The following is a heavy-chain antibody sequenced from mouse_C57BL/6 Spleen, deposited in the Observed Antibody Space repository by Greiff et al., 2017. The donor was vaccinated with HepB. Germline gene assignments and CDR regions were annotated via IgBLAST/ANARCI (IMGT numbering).Heavy chain of an antibody. V-gene: IGHV1-69*01. CDR2: IDPSDSYT. CDR1: GYTFTSYW. Sequence: QVQLQQSGAELVMPGASVKLSCKASGYTFTSYWMHWVKQRPGQGLEWIGEIDPSDSYTNYNQKFKGKSTLTVDISSSTAYMQLSSLTSEDSAVYYCARLRSLLGCHWYFDVWGTGTTVTVSS. J-gene: IGHJ1*03. CDR3: ARLRSLLGCHWYFDV. D-gene: IGHD2-10*01.